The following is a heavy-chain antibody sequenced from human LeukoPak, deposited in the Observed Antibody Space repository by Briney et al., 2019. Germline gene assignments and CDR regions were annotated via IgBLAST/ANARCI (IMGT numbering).Heavy chain of an antibody. D-gene: IGHD3-22*01. CDR2: INPNSGGT. J-gene: IGHJ3*02. CDR3: ARDHYSDSSGYYPDAFDI. Sequence: ASVKVSCKASGYTFTGYYMHWVRQAPGQGLEWMGWINPNSGGTNYAQKFQGRVTMTRDTSISTAYMELSRLRSDDTAVYYCARDHYSDSSGYYPDAFDIWGQGTMVTVSS. CDR1: GYTFTGYY. V-gene: IGHV1-2*02.